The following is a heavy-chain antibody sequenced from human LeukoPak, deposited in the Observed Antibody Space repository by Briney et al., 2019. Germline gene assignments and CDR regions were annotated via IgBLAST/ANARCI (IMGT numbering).Heavy chain of an antibody. D-gene: IGHD3-10*01. Sequence: GESPKISCKGSGYSFTSYWIGWVRQMPGKGLEWMGIIYPGDSDTRYSPSFQGQVTISAENTISTAYLQWSSLKASDTAVYYCARGSGSYYDSFVYWGEGTLVTVSS. CDR1: GYSFTSYW. J-gene: IGHJ4*02. CDR2: IYPGDSDT. V-gene: IGHV5-51*01. CDR3: ARGSGSYYDSFVY.